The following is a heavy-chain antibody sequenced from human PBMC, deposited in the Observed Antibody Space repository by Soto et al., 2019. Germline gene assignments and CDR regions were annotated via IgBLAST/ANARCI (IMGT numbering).Heavy chain of an antibody. J-gene: IGHJ6*02. CDR2: IRGKSKTYAT. V-gene: IGHV3-73*02. Sequence: EVQLVESGGGFVQAGGSLKLSCAASGFNISGSAMHWVRQASGKGLEWVGRIRGKSKTYATENGALVKSRFSISRDDIKNTAYLEMNSLKTEDTAVYFCTTNSAAYYDFWTGYYGCGMDLWGQGTTVIVSS. CDR1: GFNISGSA. D-gene: IGHD3-3*01. CDR3: TTNSAAYYDFWTGYYGCGMDL.